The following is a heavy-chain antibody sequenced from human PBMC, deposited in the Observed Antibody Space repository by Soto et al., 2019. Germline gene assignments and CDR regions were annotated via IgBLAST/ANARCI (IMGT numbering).Heavy chain of an antibody. CDR2: IKSDESYT. Sequence: GGCLRLSCAASGLTFSSYWMDWVRQAPGKGLEWVSRIKSDESYTNYADSVKGRFTIFRDNSKNTLYLQMNSLRAEDTAVYYCARDLSGDYGALDTWGHGTMVTSSS. J-gene: IGHJ3*02. V-gene: IGHV3-74*01. CDR1: GLTFSSYW. D-gene: IGHD4-17*01. CDR3: ARDLSGDYGALDT.